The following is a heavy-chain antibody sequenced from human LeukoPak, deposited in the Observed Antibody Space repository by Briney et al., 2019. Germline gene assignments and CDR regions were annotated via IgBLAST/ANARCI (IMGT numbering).Heavy chain of an antibody. V-gene: IGHV3-23*01. CDR2: ISGSGGST. J-gene: IGHJ4*02. CDR1: GFTFNSYA. Sequence: GGSLRLSCAASGFTFNSYAMSWVRQAPGKGLEWVSAISGSGGSTYYADSVKGRFTISRDNSKNTLYLQMNSLRAADTAVYYCATSLAYDILTTYYFDYWGQGTLVTVSS. CDR3: ATSLAYDILTTYYFDY. D-gene: IGHD3-9*01.